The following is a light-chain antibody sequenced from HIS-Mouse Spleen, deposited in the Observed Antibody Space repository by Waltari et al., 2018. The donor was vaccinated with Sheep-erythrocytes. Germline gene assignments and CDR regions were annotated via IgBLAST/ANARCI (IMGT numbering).Light chain of an antibody. CDR3: QVWDSSSDRHVV. J-gene: IGLJ2*01. Sequence: SYVLTQPPSVSVAPGQTARITCGGNNMGSTSEDWYQQKPGQAPVLVVYDDGDRPSGIPERFSGSNSGNTATLTISRVEAGDEADYYCQVWDSSSDRHVVFGGGTKLTVL. V-gene: IGLV3-21*02. CDR1: NMGSTS. CDR2: DDG.